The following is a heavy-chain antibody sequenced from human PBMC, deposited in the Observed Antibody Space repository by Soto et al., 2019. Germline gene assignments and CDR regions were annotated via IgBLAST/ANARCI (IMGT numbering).Heavy chain of an antibody. V-gene: IGHV3-23*01. CDR2: ISGSGDNT. J-gene: IGHJ4*02. CDR3: AKGYYSGYDLAYFDY. D-gene: IGHD5-12*01. CDR1: GFSFDDYA. Sequence: PGGSLRLSCAASGFSFDDYAMTWVRQATGKGLGWVSAISGSGDNTYYADSVKGRFTISRDNSRNTLYLQLNTLRAEDTALYYCAKGYYSGYDLAYFDYWGQGTLVTVSS.